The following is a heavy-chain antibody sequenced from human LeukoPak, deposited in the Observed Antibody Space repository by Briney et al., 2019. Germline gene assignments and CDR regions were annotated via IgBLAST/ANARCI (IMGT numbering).Heavy chain of an antibody. CDR2: INAGNGNT. D-gene: IGHD3-22*01. Sequence: GASVKVSCKASGYTFTSYAMHWVRQAPGQRLEWMGWINAGNGNTKYSQKFQGRVTITRDTSASTAYMELSSLRSEDTAVYYCARGGIRVTMTYYDYWGQGTLVTVSS. J-gene: IGHJ4*02. V-gene: IGHV1-3*01. CDR3: ARGGIRVTMTYYDY. CDR1: GYTFTSYA.